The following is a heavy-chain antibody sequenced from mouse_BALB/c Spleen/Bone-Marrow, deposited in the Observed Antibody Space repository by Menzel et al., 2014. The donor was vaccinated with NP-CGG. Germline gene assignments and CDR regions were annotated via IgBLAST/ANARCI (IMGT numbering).Heavy chain of an antibody. CDR3: TGSDY. CDR1: GFTFSNYW. D-gene: IGHD1-1*01. Sequence: EVMLVESGGGLVQPGGSMKLPCVASGFTFSNYWMNWVRQSPEKGLEWVAEIRLKSNNYATHYAESVKGRFTISRDDSKSSVYLQMNNLRAEDTGIYYCTGSDYWGQGTTLTVSS. CDR2: IRLKSNNYAT. V-gene: IGHV6-6*02. J-gene: IGHJ2*01.